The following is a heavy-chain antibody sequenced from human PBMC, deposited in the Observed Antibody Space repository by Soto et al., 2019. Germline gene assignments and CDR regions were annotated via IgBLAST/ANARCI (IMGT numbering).Heavy chain of an antibody. CDR3: AKGSGYCTNGVCFSYYYYMDV. D-gene: IGHD2-8*01. Sequence: EVQLVESGGGLVQPGRSLRLSCAASGFTFDEYAMHWVRQAPGKGLEWVSGISWNSGSIGYADSVKGRFTISRDNAKNSLYLQMNSLRVEDTALYYCAKGSGYCTNGVCFSYYYYMDVWGKGTTVTVSS. J-gene: IGHJ6*03. CDR1: GFTFDEYA. CDR2: ISWNSGSI. V-gene: IGHV3-9*01.